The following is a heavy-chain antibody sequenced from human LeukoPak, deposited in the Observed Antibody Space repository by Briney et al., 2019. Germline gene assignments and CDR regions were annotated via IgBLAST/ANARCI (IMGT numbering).Heavy chain of an antibody. V-gene: IGHV4-59*01. CDR1: GGSISSYY. Sequence: SETLSLTCTVSGGSISSYYWSWIRQPPGKGLVWIGYIYYSGSTNYNPSLKSRVTISVDTSKNQFSLKLSSVTAADTAVYYCARDSVAVEYIDAFDIWGQGTMVTVSS. CDR2: IYYSGST. CDR3: ARDSVAVEYIDAFDI. D-gene: IGHD6-19*01. J-gene: IGHJ3*02.